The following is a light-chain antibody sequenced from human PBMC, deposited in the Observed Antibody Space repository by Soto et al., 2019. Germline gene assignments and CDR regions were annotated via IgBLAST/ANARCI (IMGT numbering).Light chain of an antibody. CDR3: QQYHTSPIT. J-gene: IGKJ5*01. V-gene: IGKV3-20*01. CDR2: GAS. Sequence: ENVLTQSPGTLSLSPGGRATLSCRASQSFSSSYLAWYQQKPGQAPRLLIYGASIRATGIPDRFSGSGSGTDFTLTISRLEPEDFAVYYCQQYHTSPITFGQGTRLEI. CDR1: QSFSSSY.